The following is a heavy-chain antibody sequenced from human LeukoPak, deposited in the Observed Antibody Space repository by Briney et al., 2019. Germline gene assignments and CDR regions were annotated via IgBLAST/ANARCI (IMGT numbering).Heavy chain of an antibody. D-gene: IGHD6-13*01. V-gene: IGHV4-30-4*08. CDR2: IYYSGST. J-gene: IGHJ6*03. CDR3: AREGSSWTRPYYMDV. Sequence: SETLFLTCTVSGGSISSGDYYWSWIRQPPGKGLEWIGYIYYSGSTYYNPSLKSRVTISVDTSKNQFSLKLGSVTAADTAVYYCAREGSSWTRPYYMDVWGKGTTVTVSS. CDR1: GGSISSGDYY.